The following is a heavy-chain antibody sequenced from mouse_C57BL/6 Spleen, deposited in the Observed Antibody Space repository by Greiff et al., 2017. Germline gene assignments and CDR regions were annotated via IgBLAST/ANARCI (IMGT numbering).Heavy chain of an antibody. CDR3: ARSSDYGSRGYAMDD. Sequence: VQLKESGPELVKPGASVKISCKASGYSFTDYNMHWVKQSHGKSLEWIGVINPNYGTTSYNQKFKGKATLTVDQSSSTAYMQLNSLTSEDSAVYYCARSSDYGSRGYAMDDWGQGTSVTGSS. D-gene: IGHD1-1*01. CDR2: INPNYGTT. J-gene: IGHJ4*01. V-gene: IGHV1-39*01. CDR1: GYSFTDYN.